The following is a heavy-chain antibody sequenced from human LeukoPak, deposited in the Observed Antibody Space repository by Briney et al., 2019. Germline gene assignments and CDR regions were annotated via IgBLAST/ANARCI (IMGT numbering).Heavy chain of an antibody. CDR1: GFTFSSYW. J-gene: IGHJ6*03. CDR3: ARDSPRGWSMDV. Sequence: PGGSLRLSCAASGFTFSSYWMSWVRQAPGKGLEWVANIKQDGSEKYYVDSVKGRFTISRDNAGNSLYLQMNSLRAEDTAMYYCARDSPRGWSMDVWGKGTTVTVSS. D-gene: IGHD3-10*01. CDR2: IKQDGSEK. V-gene: IGHV3-7*01.